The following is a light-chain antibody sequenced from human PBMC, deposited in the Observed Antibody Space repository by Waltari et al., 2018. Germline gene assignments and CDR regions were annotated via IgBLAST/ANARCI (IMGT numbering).Light chain of an antibody. V-gene: IGLV10-54*04. CDR3: SAWDSNLRAWV. CDR1: SDNVGNQG. CDR2: RNN. J-gene: IGLJ3*02. Sequence: QAGLTQPPSVSKDLRQTATLTCTGNSDNVGNQGAAWLQQYQGHPPKILLDRNNYRPFGIAVRFSTSRSGTTASLTIPGLQPEDEADYYCSAWDSNLRAWVFGGGTKLTVL.